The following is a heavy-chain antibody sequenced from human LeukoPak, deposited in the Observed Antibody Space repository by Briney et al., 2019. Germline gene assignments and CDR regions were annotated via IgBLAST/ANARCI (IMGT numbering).Heavy chain of an antibody. D-gene: IGHD2-8*01. J-gene: IGHJ5*02. V-gene: IGHV4-59*12. CDR3: ARKVSGWFDP. Sequence: SETLSLTCTVSSDSISSYYWSWIRQPPGKGLEWIGFIYYSGSTNYNPSLKSRVTISVDTSKNQFSLKLGSVTAADTAVYYCARKVSGWFDPWGQGTLVTVSS. CDR1: SDSISSYY. CDR2: IYYSGST.